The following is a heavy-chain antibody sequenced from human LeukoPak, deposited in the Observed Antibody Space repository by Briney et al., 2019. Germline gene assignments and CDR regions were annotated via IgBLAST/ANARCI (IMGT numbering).Heavy chain of an antibody. D-gene: IGHD4/OR15-4a*01. CDR3: AKLVDYCEGRTCFTTYYYTDI. CDR1: GFTFSIYW. CDR2: INRDDGSST. J-gene: IGHJ6*03. Sequence: GGSLRLSCADSGFTFSIYWMHWVRQTPGKGLVWVSRINRDDGSSTSYADSVKGRFTISRDNAKKTLYLQMNSLTLEDTAVYYCAKLVDYCEGRTCFTTYYYTDIWGKGTTVTVSS. V-gene: IGHV3-74*01.